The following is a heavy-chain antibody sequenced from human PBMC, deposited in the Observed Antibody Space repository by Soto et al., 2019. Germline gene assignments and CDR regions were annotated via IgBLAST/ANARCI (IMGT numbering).Heavy chain of an antibody. CDR3: ARGIKGYFDWLFPYYYGMDV. CDR1: GGTFSSYA. V-gene: IGHV1-69*13. CDR2: IIPIFGTA. Sequence: SVKVSCKASGGTFSSYAISWVRQAPGQGLEWMGGIIPIFGTANYAQKFQGRVTITADESTSTAYMELSSLRSEDTAVYYCARGIKGYFDWLFPYYYGMDVWGQGTTVTVSS. D-gene: IGHD3-9*01. J-gene: IGHJ6*02.